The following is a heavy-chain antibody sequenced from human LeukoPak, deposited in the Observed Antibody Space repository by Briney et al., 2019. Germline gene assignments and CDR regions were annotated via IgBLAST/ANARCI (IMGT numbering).Heavy chain of an antibody. CDR3: AKDVAPDSGWDLDY. CDR1: GLTFSTYS. J-gene: IGHJ4*02. D-gene: IGHD6-19*01. V-gene: IGHV3-23*01. CDR2: IYNSGAKI. Sequence: GGSLRGSCAVSGLTFSTYSMTWVRQGPGKGLEWVSSIYNSGAKIFYADSVKGRFTISRNNSKNMLYLQMNSLRVEDTAVYYCAKDVAPDSGWDLDYWGQGTLVTVSS.